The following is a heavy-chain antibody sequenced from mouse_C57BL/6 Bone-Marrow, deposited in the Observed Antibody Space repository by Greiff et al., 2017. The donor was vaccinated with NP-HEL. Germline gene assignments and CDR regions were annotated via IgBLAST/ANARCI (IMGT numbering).Heavy chain of an antibody. D-gene: IGHD2-5*01. CDR2: INPNYGTT. J-gene: IGHJ1*03. CDR3: ADSNYKDWYFDV. V-gene: IGHV1-39*01. Sequence: VQLKQSGPELVKPGASVKISCKASGYSFTDYNMNWVKQSNGKSLEWIGVINPNYGTTSYNQKFKGKATLTVDQSSSTTYMQLNSLTSEDAAVYYCADSNYKDWYFDVWGTGTTVTVSS. CDR1: GYSFTDYN.